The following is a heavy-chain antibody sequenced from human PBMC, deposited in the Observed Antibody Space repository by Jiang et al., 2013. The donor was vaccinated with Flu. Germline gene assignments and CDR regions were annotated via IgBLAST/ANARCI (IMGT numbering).Heavy chain of an antibody. Sequence: KPTQTLTLTCTFSGFSLSSSGVGVGWIRQPPGKALEWLALIYWNDDKRYSPSLKSRLTITKNTSKKQVVLTMTNMDPVDTATYYCAHLIRFPYVDFWSGRDSYFDVWGRGTLVTVSS. D-gene: IGHD3-3*01. V-gene: IGHV2-5*01. CDR2: IYWNDDK. J-gene: IGHJ2*01. CDR3: AHLIRFPYVDFWSGRDSYFDV. CDR1: GFSLSSSGVG.